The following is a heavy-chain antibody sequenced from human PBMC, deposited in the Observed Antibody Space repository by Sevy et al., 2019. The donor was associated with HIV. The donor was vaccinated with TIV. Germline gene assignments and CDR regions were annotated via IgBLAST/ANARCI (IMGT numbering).Heavy chain of an antibody. CDR3: AKGGVYGDYSDAFDI. D-gene: IGHD4-17*01. V-gene: IGHV3-23*01. J-gene: IGHJ3*02. Sequence: GGSLRLSCVASGFTFSSYAMSWVRQAPGKGLEWVSAISGSGGSTYYADSVKGRFTISRDNSKNTLYLQMNSLRAEDTAVYYCAKGGVYGDYSDAFDIWGQGTMVTVSS. CDR2: ISGSGGST. CDR1: GFTFSSYA.